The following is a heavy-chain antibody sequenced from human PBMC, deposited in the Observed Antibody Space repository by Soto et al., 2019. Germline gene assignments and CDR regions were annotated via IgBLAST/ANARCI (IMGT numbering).Heavy chain of an antibody. V-gene: IGHV3-30*18. Sequence: PGGSLRLSCAASGFTFSSYGMHWVRQAPGKGLEWVAVISYDGSNKYYADSVKGRFTISRDNSKNTLYLQMNSLRAEDTAVYCCAKDQKRLRLGWGIFWFDPWGQGTLVTVSS. J-gene: IGHJ5*02. CDR2: ISYDGSNK. CDR3: AKDQKRLRLGWGIFWFDP. CDR1: GFTFSSYG. D-gene: IGHD5-12*01.